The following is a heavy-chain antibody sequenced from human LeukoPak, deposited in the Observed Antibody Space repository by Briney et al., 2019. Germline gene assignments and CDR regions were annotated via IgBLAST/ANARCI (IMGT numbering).Heavy chain of an antibody. CDR2: ISGGSTST. D-gene: IGHD3-10*01. Sequence: AGGSLRLSCVPPGFTFSKYAVSWVRQAPGKGLEWVSAISGGSTSTYDEDSVKGRFTISRDNSKNTLYLQMDSLRAEDTALYYCATEQWFVNSYYFDYWGQGTLVTVSS. CDR3: ATEQWFVNSYYFDY. CDR1: GFTFSKYA. J-gene: IGHJ4*02. V-gene: IGHV3-23*01.